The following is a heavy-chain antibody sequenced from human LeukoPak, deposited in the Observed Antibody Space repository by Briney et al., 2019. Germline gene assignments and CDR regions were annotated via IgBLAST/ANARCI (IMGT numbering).Heavy chain of an antibody. D-gene: IGHD6-19*01. CDR1: GFTFDDYA. J-gene: IGHJ6*02. CDR2: ISWNNGSM. V-gene: IGHV3-9*01. Sequence: GGSLRLSCAASGFTFDDYAMHWVRQAPGKGLEWVSGISWNNGSMGYADSVKGRFTISRDNAKNSLYLQMNSLRAEDTALYYCAKDRAVAVAGYYYYGMDVWGQGTTVTVSS. CDR3: AKDRAVAVAGYYYYGMDV.